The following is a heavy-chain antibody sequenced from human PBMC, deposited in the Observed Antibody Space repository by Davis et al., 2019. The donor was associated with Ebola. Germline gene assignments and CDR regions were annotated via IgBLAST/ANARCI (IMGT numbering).Heavy chain of an antibody. V-gene: IGHV3-30-3*01. CDR3: ARDLGDYDFWSGYDDYYYGMDV. D-gene: IGHD3-3*01. CDR2: ISYDGSNK. CDR1: GFTFSSYA. J-gene: IGHJ6*02. Sequence: PGGSLRLSCAASGFTFSSYAMHWVRQAPGKGLEWVAVISYDGSNKYYADSVKGRFTISRDNSKNTLYLQMNSLRAEDTAVYYCARDLGDYDFWSGYDDYYYGMDVWGQGTTVTVSS.